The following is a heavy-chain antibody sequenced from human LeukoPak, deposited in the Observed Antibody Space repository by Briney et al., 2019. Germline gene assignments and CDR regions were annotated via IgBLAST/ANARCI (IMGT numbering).Heavy chain of an antibody. V-gene: IGHV4-34*01. D-gene: IGHD3-3*01. CDR3: ARGGYYDFWSGTWSYYYGMDV. CDR1: GGSFSGYY. Sequence: SETLSLTCAVYGGSFSGYYWSWIRQPPGKGLEWIGEINHSGSTNYNPSLKSRVTISVDTSKNQFSLKLSSVTAADTAVYYCARGGYYDFWSGTWSYYYGMDVWGQGTTVTVSS. CDR2: INHSGST. J-gene: IGHJ6*02.